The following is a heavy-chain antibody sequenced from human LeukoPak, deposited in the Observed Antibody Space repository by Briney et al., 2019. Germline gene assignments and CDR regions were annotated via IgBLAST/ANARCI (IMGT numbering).Heavy chain of an antibody. V-gene: IGHV1-8*02. CDR2: MNPNSGNT. CDR1: GGTFSSYA. Sequence: ASVKVSCKASGGTFSSYAISWVRQATGQGLEWMGWMNPNSGNTGYAQKFQGRVTMTRNTSISTAYMELSSLRSEDTAVYYCARAFIPKYDFWSGYYTNYYYYYGMDVWGQGTTVTVSS. D-gene: IGHD3-3*01. J-gene: IGHJ6*02. CDR3: ARAFIPKYDFWSGYYTNYYYYYGMDV.